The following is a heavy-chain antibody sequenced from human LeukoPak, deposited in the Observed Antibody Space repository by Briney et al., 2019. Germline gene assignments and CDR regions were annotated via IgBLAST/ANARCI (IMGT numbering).Heavy chain of an antibody. J-gene: IGHJ4*02. Sequence: PGRSLRLSCAASGFTFNMYGMHWVPQAPGKGRGWVAGISNDGSTKDYADSVKGRFTISRDSSKKSMFLQMNSLRAEDTAVYYCAKAAYCTSTSCHFSGYAQRPLDSWGQGTLVTVSS. CDR3: AKAAYCTSTSCHFSGYAQRPLDS. V-gene: IGHV3-30*18. CDR1: GFTFNMYG. D-gene: IGHD2-2*01. CDR2: ISNDGSTK.